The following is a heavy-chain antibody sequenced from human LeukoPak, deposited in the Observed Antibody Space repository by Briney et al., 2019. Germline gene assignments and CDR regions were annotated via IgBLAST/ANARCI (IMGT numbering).Heavy chain of an antibody. D-gene: IGHD3-10*01. CDR3: AKAVSGSYFYYYYGMDV. Sequence: PGGSLRLSCAASGFTFSSYGMHWVRQAPGKGLEWVAVISYDGSNKYYADSVKGRFTISRDNSKNTLYLQMNSLRAEDTAAYYCAKAVSGSYFYYYYGMDVWGQGTTVTVSS. V-gene: IGHV3-30*18. CDR1: GFTFSSYG. J-gene: IGHJ6*02. CDR2: ISYDGSNK.